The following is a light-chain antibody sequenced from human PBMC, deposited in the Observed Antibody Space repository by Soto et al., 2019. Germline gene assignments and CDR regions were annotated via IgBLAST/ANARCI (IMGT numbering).Light chain of an antibody. J-gene: IGKJ2*01. Sequence: EIVLTQSPGTLPLSPGERATLSCRASQTVAGNSLAWYQQKPGQAPRLLMYGASNSDAGIPDRFSGSGSGTDFTLTISRREPEDFAVYYCQQYGSSRDTFGQGTKLEIK. CDR3: QQYGSSRDT. V-gene: IGKV3-20*01. CDR1: QTVAGNS. CDR2: GAS.